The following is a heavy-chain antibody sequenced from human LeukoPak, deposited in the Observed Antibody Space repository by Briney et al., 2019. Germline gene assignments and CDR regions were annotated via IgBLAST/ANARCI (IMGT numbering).Heavy chain of an antibody. CDR3: AKAYYYYYMDV. Sequence: PGGSLRLSCAASGFTFDDYAMHWVRQAPGKGLEWVSLISWDGGSTYYADSVKGRFTISRDNSKNSLYLQMNSLRAEDTASYYCAKAYYYYYMDVWGKGTTVTVSS. V-gene: IGHV3-43D*03. J-gene: IGHJ6*03. CDR1: GFTFDDYA. CDR2: ISWDGGST.